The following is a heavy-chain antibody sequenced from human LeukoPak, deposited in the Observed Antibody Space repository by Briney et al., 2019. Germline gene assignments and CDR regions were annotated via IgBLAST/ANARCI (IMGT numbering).Heavy chain of an antibody. CDR3: ARQMAYYYYMDV. V-gene: IGHV4-34*01. J-gene: IGHJ6*03. Sequence: PSETLSLTCAVYGGSFSGYYWGWIRQPPGKGLEWIGEINHSGSTNYNPSLKSRVTISVDTSKNQFSLKLSSVTAADTAVYYCARQMAYYYYMDVWGKGTTVTVSS. D-gene: IGHD2-8*01. CDR2: INHSGST. CDR1: GGSFSGYY.